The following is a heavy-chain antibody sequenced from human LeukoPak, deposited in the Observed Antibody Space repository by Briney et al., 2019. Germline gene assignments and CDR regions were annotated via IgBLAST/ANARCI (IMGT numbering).Heavy chain of an antibody. D-gene: IGHD3-22*01. Sequence: GGSLRLSCAASGFTFRDYWMSWVRQAPGKGLEWVANIKEDGSVKHYVDSVKGRFTISRDNAKNSLYLQSLYLQMNSLRAEDTAVYYCARAHYSSFDYWGQGTLVTVSS. CDR3: ARAHYSSFDY. J-gene: IGHJ4*02. CDR1: GFTFRDYW. V-gene: IGHV3-7*01. CDR2: IKEDGSVK.